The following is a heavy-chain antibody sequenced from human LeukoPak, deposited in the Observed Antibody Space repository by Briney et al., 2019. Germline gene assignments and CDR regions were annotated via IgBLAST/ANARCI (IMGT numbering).Heavy chain of an antibody. CDR2: ISSSGSTI. Sequence: PGGSLRLSCAASGFTFSSYRMNWVRQAPGKGLEWVSYISSSGSTIYYADSVKGRFTISRDNAKNSLYLQMNSLRAEDTAVYYCARGSVMWLRYFDYWGQGTLVTVSS. J-gene: IGHJ4*02. CDR3: ARGSVMWLRYFDY. V-gene: IGHV3-48*03. CDR1: GFTFSSYR. D-gene: IGHD5-12*01.